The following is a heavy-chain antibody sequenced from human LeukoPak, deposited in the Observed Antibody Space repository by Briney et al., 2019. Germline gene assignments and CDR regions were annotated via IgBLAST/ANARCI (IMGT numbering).Heavy chain of an antibody. Sequence: PSETLSLTCTVSGGSIISNSYYWGWIRQPPGKGLEWIGEINHSGSTNYNPSLKSRVTISVDTSKNQFSLKLSSVTAADTAVYYCARGRRVYGYCSSTSCRSFDNWFDPWGQGTLVTVSS. CDR2: INHSGST. CDR3: ARGRRVYGYCSSTSCRSFDNWFDP. CDR1: GGSIISNSYY. J-gene: IGHJ5*02. D-gene: IGHD2-2*03. V-gene: IGHV4-39*07.